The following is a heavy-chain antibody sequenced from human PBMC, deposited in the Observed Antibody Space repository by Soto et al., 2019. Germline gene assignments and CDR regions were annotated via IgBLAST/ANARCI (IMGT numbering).Heavy chain of an antibody. CDR1: GGSFSGYY. J-gene: IGHJ4*02. V-gene: IGHV4-34*01. Sequence: PSETLSLTCAVYGGSFSGYYWSWIRQPPGKGLEWIGEINHSGSTNYNPSLKSRVTISVDTSKNQFSLKLSSVTAADTAVYYCARGGISSGYVGPHVRPNYFDYWGQGTLVTVSS. CDR3: ARGGISSGYVGPHVRPNYFDY. D-gene: IGHD3-22*01. CDR2: INHSGST.